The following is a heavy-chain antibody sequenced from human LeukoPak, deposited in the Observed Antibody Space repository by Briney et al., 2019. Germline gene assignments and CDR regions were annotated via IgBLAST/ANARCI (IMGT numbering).Heavy chain of an antibody. CDR3: AREFNSGWFDP. J-gene: IGHJ5*02. D-gene: IGHD4-23*01. CDR2: IYSGGST. V-gene: IGHV3-53*04. Sequence: GGSLRLSCAASGFTFSSYAMSWVRQAPGKGLEWVSVIYSGGSTYYADSVKGRFTISRHNSKNTLYLQMNSLRAEDTAVYYCAREFNSGWFDPWGQGTLVTVSS. CDR1: GFTFSSYA.